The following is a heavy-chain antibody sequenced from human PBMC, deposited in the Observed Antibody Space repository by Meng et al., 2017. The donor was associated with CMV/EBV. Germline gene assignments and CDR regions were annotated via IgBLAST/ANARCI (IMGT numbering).Heavy chain of an antibody. Sequence: SQTLSLTCAVYGGSFSGYYWSWIRQPPGKGLEWIGEINHSGSTNYNPSLKSRVTISVDTSKNQFSLKLSSVTAADTAVHYCARGFGARDYWGQGTLVTVSS. J-gene: IGHJ4*02. CDR2: INHSGST. CDR1: GGSFSGYY. V-gene: IGHV4-34*01. D-gene: IGHD3-16*01. CDR3: ARGFGARDY.